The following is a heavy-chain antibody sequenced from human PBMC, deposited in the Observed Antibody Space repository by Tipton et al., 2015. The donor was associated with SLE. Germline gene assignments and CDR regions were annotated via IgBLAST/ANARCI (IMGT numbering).Heavy chain of an antibody. V-gene: IGHV4-39*07. CDR1: GGSISSSNSY. CDR2: IYYSGFT. D-gene: IGHD3-22*01. J-gene: IGHJ4*02. Sequence: TLSLTCSVSGGSISSSNSYWAWIRQPPGQGPEWIGSIYYSGFTSYNPSLKSRVTISVDTSKNQFSLKLNSVTAADTAVYYCARRYDSYPGYFDYWGQGTLVTVSS. CDR3: ARRYDSYPGYFDY.